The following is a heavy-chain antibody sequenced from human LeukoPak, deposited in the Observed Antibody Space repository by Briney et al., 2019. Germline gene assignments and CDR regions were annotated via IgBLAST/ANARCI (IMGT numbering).Heavy chain of an antibody. D-gene: IGHD3-22*01. CDR2: ISYDGSNK. J-gene: IGHJ4*02. Sequence: PGGFLRLSCAASGFTFSSYGMHWVRQAPGKGLEWVAVISYDGSNKYYADSVKGRFTISRDNSKNTLYLQMNSLRAEDTAVYYCAKAVWYDSSGWADYWGQGTLATISS. CDR3: AKAVWYDSSGWADY. V-gene: IGHV3-30*18. CDR1: GFTFSSYG.